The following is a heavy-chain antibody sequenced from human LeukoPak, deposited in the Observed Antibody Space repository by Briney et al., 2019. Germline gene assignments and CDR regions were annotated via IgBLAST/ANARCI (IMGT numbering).Heavy chain of an antibody. Sequence: PSETLSLTCTVSGGSISSYFWTWIRQPPGKGLEWIGYIYYSGSTNYNPSLKSRVTISVDTSKNQFSLKLSSVTAADTAVYYCARGKKTLDSWYFDLWGRGTLVTVSS. CDR2: IYYSGST. CDR3: ARGKKTLDSWYFDL. J-gene: IGHJ2*01. D-gene: IGHD3/OR15-3a*01. CDR1: GGSISSYF. V-gene: IGHV4-59*01.